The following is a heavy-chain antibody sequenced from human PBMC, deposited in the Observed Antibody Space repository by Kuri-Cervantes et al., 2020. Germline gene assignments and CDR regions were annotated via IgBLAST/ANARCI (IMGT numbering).Heavy chain of an antibody. CDR3: ARNPPAVDP. J-gene: IGHJ5*02. V-gene: IGHV4-39*07. CDR2: IYHSGST. CDR1: GGSVSSSNYY. Sequence: SETLSLTCVVSGGSVSSSNYYWNWIRQPPGKGLEWIGSIYHSGSTYYNSSLKSRVTISVDTSKNQFSLKLNSVTAADTAVYYCARNPPAVDPWGQGTLVTVSS. D-gene: IGHD1-14*01.